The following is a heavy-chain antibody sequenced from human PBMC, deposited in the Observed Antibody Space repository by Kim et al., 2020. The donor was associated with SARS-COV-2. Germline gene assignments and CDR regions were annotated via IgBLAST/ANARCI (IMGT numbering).Heavy chain of an antibody. J-gene: IGHJ4*02. V-gene: IGHV4-31*03. CDR1: GGSISSGGYY. Sequence: SETLSLTCTVSGGSISSGGYYWSWIRQHPGKGLEWIGYIYYSGSTYYNPSLKSRVTISVDTSKNQFSLKLSSVTAADTAVYYCASGPYSSSYYFDYWGQGTLVTVSS. CDR2: IYYSGST. CDR3: ASGPYSSSYYFDY. D-gene: IGHD6-6*01.